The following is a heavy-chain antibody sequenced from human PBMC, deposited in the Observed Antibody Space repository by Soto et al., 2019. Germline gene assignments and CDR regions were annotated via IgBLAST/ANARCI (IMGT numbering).Heavy chain of an antibody. D-gene: IGHD6-13*01. J-gene: IGHJ5*02. Sequence: VKVSCKASGYTFTSYAMHWVRQAPGQRLEWMGWINAGNGNTKYSQKFQGRVTITRDTSASTAYMELSSLRSEDTAVYYCARDVAAAGTFDPWGQGTLVTVSS. CDR1: GYTFTSYA. CDR3: ARDVAAAGTFDP. CDR2: INAGNGNT. V-gene: IGHV1-3*01.